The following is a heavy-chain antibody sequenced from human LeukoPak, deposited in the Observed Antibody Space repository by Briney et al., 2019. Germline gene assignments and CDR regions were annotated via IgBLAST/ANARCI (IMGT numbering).Heavy chain of an antibody. V-gene: IGHV3-49*04. J-gene: IGHJ4*02. D-gene: IGHD2-2*01. CDR2: IRSKAYGGTT. CDR1: GFTFGDYA. Sequence: GGSLRLSCTASGFTFGDYAMSWVRQAPGKGLEWVGFIRSKAYGGTTEYAASVKGRFTNSRDDSKSIAYLQMNSLKTEDTAVYYCTRVKYRLLWPGPCFDYWGQGTLVTVSS. CDR3: TRVKYRLLWPGPCFDY.